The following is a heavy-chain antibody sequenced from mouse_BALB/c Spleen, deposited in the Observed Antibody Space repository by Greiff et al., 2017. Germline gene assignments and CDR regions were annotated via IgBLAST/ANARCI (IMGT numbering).Heavy chain of an antibody. V-gene: IGHV2-4-1*01. CDR1: GFSLTSYG. Sequence: VQLKQSGPGLVQPSQSLSITCTVSGFSLTSYGVHWVRQSPGKGLEWLGVIWSGGSTDYNAAFISRLSISKDNSKSQVFFKMNSLQADDTAIYYCARNGVDALAYWGQGTLVTVSA. CDR2: IWSGGST. J-gene: IGHJ3*01. CDR3: ARNGVDALAY. D-gene: IGHD1-1*02.